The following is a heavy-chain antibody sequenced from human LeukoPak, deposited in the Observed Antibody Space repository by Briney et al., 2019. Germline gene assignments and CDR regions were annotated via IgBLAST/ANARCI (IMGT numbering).Heavy chain of an antibody. D-gene: IGHD2-15*01. J-gene: IGHJ4*02. Sequence: ASVKVSCKASGYTFTGYYMHWVRQAPGQGLEWMGWINPNSGGTNYAQKFQGRVTMTRDTSISTAYVELSRLRSDDTAVYYCARLYCSGGSCYSYFDYWGQGTLVTVSS. CDR1: GYTFTGYY. V-gene: IGHV1-2*02. CDR3: ARLYCSGGSCYSYFDY. CDR2: INPNSGGT.